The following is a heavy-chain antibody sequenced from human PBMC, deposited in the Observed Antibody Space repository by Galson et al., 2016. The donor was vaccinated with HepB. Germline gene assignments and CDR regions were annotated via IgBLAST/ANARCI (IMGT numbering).Heavy chain of an antibody. Sequence: PALVKPTQTLTLTCTFSGFSLSTSGVGVGWIRQPPGKALEWLALIYWDDDNRYSPFLKTRLTITKDTSKNQVVVTMTNMDPVDTATYYCAHRRSGGSDYEGLFDYWGREPWSPSPQ. V-gene: IGHV2-5*02. CDR3: AHRRSGGSDYEGLFDY. CDR2: IYWDDDN. CDR1: GFSLSTSGVG. J-gene: IGHJ4*02. D-gene: IGHD1-26*01.